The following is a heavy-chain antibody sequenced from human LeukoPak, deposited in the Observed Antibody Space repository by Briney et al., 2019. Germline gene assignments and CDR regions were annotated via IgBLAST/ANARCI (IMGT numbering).Heavy chain of an antibody. CDR2: IDHTGST. V-gene: IGHV4-34*01. CDR1: GGSFSGYY. CDR3: ARVRGLWFGVRNDS. Sequence: LSETLSLTCAVYGGSFSGYYWSWIRQPPGKGLEWIGEIDHTGSTHYNPSLKSRVTMSVDASKNQFSLKLTFVTAADTAVYYCARVRGLWFGVRNDSWGQGTLVTVSS. D-gene: IGHD3-10*01. J-gene: IGHJ4*02.